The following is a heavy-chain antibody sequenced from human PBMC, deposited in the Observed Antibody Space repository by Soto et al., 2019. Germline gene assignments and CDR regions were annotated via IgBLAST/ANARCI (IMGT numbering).Heavy chain of an antibody. D-gene: IGHD3-3*01. CDR2: IVVGSGNT. CDR1: GFTFTSSA. CDR3: AAEMKYYYFWSGYPVDVYSF. J-gene: IGHJ3*01. Sequence: ASVKVSCKASGFTFTSSAVQWVRQARGQRLEWIGWIVVGSGNTNYEQKFQERVTITRDMSTSTAYMELSSLRSEDTAVYYCAAEMKYYYFWSGYPVDVYSFWGRGTMVTVS. V-gene: IGHV1-58*01.